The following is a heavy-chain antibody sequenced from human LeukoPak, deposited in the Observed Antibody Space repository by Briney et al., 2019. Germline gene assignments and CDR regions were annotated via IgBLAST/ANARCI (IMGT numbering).Heavy chain of an antibody. CDR3: VKYGADV. CDR2: ISGSDGST. D-gene: IGHD3-10*01. CDR1: RFTFSTYA. Sequence: GSLRLSCAASRFTFSTYAMSWVRQPPGKGLEWVSAISGSDGSTYYADSVKGRFTISRDNSKSTLYLQMNSLRAEDTAVYYCVKYGADVWGQGTTVTVSS. J-gene: IGHJ6*02. V-gene: IGHV3-23*01.